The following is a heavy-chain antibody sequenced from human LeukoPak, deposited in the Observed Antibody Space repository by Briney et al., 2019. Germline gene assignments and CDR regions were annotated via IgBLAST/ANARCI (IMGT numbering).Heavy chain of an antibody. CDR1: GGSISSSSYY. V-gene: IGHV4-39*01. CDR2: TYYSGST. Sequence: SETLSLTCTVSGGSISSSSYYWGWIRQPPGKGLEWIGSTYYSGSTYYNPSLKSRVTISVDTSKNQFSLKLSSVTSADTAVYYCARRSEVATIIDYWGQGTLVTVSS. D-gene: IGHD5-12*01. J-gene: IGHJ4*02. CDR3: ARRSEVATIIDY.